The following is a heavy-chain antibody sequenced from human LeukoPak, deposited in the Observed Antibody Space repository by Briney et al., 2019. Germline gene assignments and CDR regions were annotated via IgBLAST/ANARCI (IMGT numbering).Heavy chain of an antibody. V-gene: IGHV3-30-3*01. CDR3: ARLPGYCSSNSCYKMTIPFDY. Sequence: GRSLRLSCSASGFTFSSYSMHWVRQAPGKGLEWVAVISYDGNNKYDADSEKGRFTISRDNSKNTLYLQMNSLRAEDTAVYYCARLPGYCSSNSCYKMTIPFDYWGQGTLVTVSS. CDR1: GFTFSSYS. D-gene: IGHD2-2*02. J-gene: IGHJ4*02. CDR2: ISYDGNNK.